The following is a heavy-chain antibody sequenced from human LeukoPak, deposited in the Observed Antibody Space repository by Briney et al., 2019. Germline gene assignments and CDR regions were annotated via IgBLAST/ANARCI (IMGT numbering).Heavy chain of an antibody. CDR2: ISASGGTI. V-gene: IGHV3-23*01. CDR3: AKPYDTTGNYWAPFDY. CDR1: GFTFSNYA. Sequence: GGSLRLSCTASGFTFSNYAMSWVRQAPGKGLEWVSAISASGGTIYNTDSVKGRFTISRDNSKNTLYLQINSLRAEDTAVYYCAKPYDTTGNYWAPFDYWGQGALVTVSS. J-gene: IGHJ4*02. D-gene: IGHD3-22*01.